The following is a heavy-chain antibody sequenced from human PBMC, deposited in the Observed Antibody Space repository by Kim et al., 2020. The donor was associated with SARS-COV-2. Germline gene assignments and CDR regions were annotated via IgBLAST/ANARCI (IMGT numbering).Heavy chain of an antibody. V-gene: IGHV3-23*01. CDR3: AKDLWDYSGMDD. CDR1: GFTFSSCA. CDR2: ISHDAAST. J-gene: IGHJ6*02. Sequence: GGSLRLSCAASGFTFSSCAMTWVRQAPGKGLEWVSSISHDAASTHYAGSVKGRFFISRDDSKNTLYLRLNSLRAEDTALYYCAKDLWDYSGMDDWGQGPT. D-gene: IGHD1-26*01.